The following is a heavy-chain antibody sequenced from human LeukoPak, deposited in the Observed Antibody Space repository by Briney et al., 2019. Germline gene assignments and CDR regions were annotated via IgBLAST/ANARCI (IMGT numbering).Heavy chain of an antibody. CDR1: GFTFRAYG. Sequence: GGSLRLSCTASGFTFRAYGMHWVRQAPGKGLEWVALISNDGNNKYYADSVRGRFTISRDNSKSSLDLQVNSLRAEDTAVYYCVKGRRHARGALDVWGQGTTVTVFS. V-gene: IGHV3-30*18. CDR3: VKGRRHARGALDV. J-gene: IGHJ3*01. CDR2: ISNDGNNK.